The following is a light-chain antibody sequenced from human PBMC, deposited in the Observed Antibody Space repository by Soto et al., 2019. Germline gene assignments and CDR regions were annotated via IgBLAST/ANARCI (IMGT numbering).Light chain of an antibody. CDR1: QGISSY. CDR2: AAS. J-gene: IGKJ4*01. Sequence: AIRMTQSPSSFSASTGDRVTITCRASQGISSYLAWYQQKPGKAPKHLIYAASTLQSGVPSRFSGSGSGTDFTLTIRCLQSEDFATYYCQQYYSYSLTFGGGTKVEIK. CDR3: QQYYSYSLT. V-gene: IGKV1-8*01.